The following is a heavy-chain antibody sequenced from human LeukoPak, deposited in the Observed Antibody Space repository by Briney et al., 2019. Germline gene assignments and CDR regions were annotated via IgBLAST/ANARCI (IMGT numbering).Heavy chain of an antibody. CDR1: GVTVSSHY. CDR3: VRWGSYPSLTDY. Sequence: PGGSLRLSCAASGVTVSSHYMSWVRQAPGKGLEWVSVIYTGGSTYYADSVKGRFTMSGDNSKNTVYLQMNYLRAEDTAVYYCVRWGSYPSLTDYWGQGTLVTVSS. V-gene: IGHV3-53*01. CDR2: IYTGGST. J-gene: IGHJ4*02. D-gene: IGHD3-16*01.